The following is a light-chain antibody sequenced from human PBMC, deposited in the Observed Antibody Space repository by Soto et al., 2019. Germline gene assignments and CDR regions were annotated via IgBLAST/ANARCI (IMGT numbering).Light chain of an antibody. CDR1: QGISSY. CDR3: QQLNSYPLT. J-gene: IGKJ4*01. V-gene: IGKV1-9*01. CDR2: AAS. Sequence: DIQLTQSPSFLSASVGDRVNITCRASQGISSYLAWHQQKPGKAPKLLIYAASTLQSGVPSRFSGSGSGTEFTLTISSLQPEDFATYYCQQLNSYPLTFGGGTKVDIK.